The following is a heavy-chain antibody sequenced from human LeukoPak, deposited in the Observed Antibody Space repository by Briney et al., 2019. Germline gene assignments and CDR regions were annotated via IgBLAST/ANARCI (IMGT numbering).Heavy chain of an antibody. V-gene: IGHV1-3*01. J-gene: IGHJ6*02. CDR2: INAGNGNT. CDR1: GYTFASYA. CDR3: ARAFEVGPQIYYYYGMDV. D-gene: IGHD3-3*01. Sequence: ASVKVSRKASGYTFASYAMHWVRQAPGQRLEWMGWINAGNGNTKYSQKFQGRVTITRDTSANTAYMELSSLTSGDTAVYYCARAFEVGPQIYYYYGMDVWGQGTTVTVSS.